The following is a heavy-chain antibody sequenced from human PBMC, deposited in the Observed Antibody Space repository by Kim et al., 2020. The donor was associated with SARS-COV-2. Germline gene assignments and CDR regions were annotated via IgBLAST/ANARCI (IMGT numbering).Heavy chain of an antibody. J-gene: IGHJ4*02. V-gene: IGHV4-34*01. Sequence: SETLSLTCAVYGGSFSGYYWSWIRQPPGKGLEWIGEINHSGSTNYNPSLKSRVTISVDTSKNQFSLKLSSVTAADTAVYYCARGRRIAAGQLKYYFDYWGQGTLVTVSS. D-gene: IGHD6-13*01. CDR3: ARGRRIAAGQLKYYFDY. CDR2: INHSGST. CDR1: GGSFSGYY.